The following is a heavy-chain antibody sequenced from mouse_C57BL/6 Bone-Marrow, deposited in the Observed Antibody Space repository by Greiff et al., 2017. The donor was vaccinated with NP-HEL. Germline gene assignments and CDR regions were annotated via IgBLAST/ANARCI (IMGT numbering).Heavy chain of an antibody. CDR2: IWGVGST. CDR3: ARSLRDYYGLYYYAMDY. Sequence: QVQLKESGPGLVAPSQSLSITCTVSGFSLTSYGVDWVRQSPGKGLEWLGVIWGVGSTNYNSALNSGLRICMDNSKSQVFLKMNSLQTDDTAMYDCARSLRDYYGLYYYAMDYWGQGTSVTVSS. J-gene: IGHJ4*01. CDR1: GFSLTSYG. D-gene: IGHD1-1*01. V-gene: IGHV2-6*01.